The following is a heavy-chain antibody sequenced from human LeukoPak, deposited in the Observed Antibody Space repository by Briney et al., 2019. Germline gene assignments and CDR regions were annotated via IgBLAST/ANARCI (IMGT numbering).Heavy chain of an antibody. CDR3: ARDSRTMVVTPPYFDY. CDR1: GYTFTSYG. J-gene: IGHJ4*02. CDR2: ISAYNGNT. Sequence: ASVKVSCKASGYTFTSYGISWVRQAPGQGLEWMGWISAYNGNTNYAQKLQGRVTMTTDKSTSTAYMELSSLRSEDTAVYYCARDSRTMVVTPPYFDYWGQGTLVTVSS. V-gene: IGHV1-18*01. D-gene: IGHD4-23*01.